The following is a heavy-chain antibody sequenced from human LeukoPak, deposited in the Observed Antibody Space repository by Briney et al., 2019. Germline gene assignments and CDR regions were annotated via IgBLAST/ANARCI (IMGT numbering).Heavy chain of an antibody. CDR2: ISYEGSNQ. V-gene: IGHV3-30*18. Sequence: GGSLRLSCAASGFTVFNYWMSWVRQAPGKGLEWVAVISYEGSNQYYTDSVKGRFTISRDNSKNTLYLQMNSLRGEDTAVYYCAKQMAVAGDYYYYYNMDVWGKGTTVTVSS. J-gene: IGHJ6*03. CDR3: AKQMAVAGDYYYYYNMDV. CDR1: GFTVFNYW. D-gene: IGHD6-19*01.